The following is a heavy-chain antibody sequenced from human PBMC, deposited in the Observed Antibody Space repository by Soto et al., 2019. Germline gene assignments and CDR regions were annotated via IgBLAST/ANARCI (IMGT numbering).Heavy chain of an antibody. D-gene: IGHD1-7*01. J-gene: IGHJ6*02. CDR3: TTGITGTTWYYYYGMDV. Sequence: PGGSLRLSCAASGFTFSNAWMNWVRQAPGKGLEWVGRIKSKTDGGTTDYAAPVKGRFTISRDDSKNTLYLQMNSLKTEDTAVYYCTTGITGTTWYYYYGMDVWGQGTTVTVSS. CDR1: GFTFSNAW. CDR2: IKSKTDGGTT. V-gene: IGHV3-15*07.